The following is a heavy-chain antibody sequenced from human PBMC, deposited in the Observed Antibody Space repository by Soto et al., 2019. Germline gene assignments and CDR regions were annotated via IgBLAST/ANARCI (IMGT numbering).Heavy chain of an antibody. V-gene: IGHV1-69*01. Sequence: QMQLVQSGAEVKERGSSVKISCKTSGGTFNTYALTWVRQAPGQGLEWIGGIIPIFGIKNVAQRFQGRVTINADESLTTAYMEITRLRSDDTAVYYCAKEAGEHWGQGTLVTVSS. J-gene: IGHJ1*01. CDR3: AKEAGEH. CDR1: GGTFNTYA. CDR2: IIPIFGIK. D-gene: IGHD3-16*01.